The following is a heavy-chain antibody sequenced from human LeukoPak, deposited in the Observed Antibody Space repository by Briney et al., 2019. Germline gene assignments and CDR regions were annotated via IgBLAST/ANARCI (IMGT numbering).Heavy chain of an antibody. CDR1: GYTFTVYY. D-gene: IGHD2/OR15-2a*01. V-gene: IGHV1-2*06. Sequence: ASVTVSFTASGYTFTVYYMHWVRQAPGQGLKWMGRINPNSGGTNYAQKFQGRVTMTRDTSISTAYMELSRLRSDDTAVYYCARTQDNSHDYLFRKASNYGMDVWGQGTTVTVSS. CDR3: ARTQDNSHDYLFRKASNYGMDV. CDR2: INPNSGGT. J-gene: IGHJ6*02.